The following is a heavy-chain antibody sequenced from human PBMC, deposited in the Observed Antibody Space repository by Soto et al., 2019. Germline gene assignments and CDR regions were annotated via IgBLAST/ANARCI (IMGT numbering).Heavy chain of an antibody. CDR2: ISGYSGNT. CDR3: AREGYYDVLTGPDY. Sequence: GASVKVSCKASGYTFTTYGISWVRQAPGQGLEWMGWISGYSGNTNSAQKYQGRVTMTTDTSTSTAYMELRSLRSDDTAVYYCAREGYYDVLTGPDYWGQGTLVTVS. J-gene: IGHJ4*02. D-gene: IGHD3-9*01. CDR1: GYTFTTYG. V-gene: IGHV1-18*01.